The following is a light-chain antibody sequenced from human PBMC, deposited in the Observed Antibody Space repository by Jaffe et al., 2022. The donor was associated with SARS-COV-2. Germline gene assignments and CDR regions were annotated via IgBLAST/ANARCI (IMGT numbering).Light chain of an antibody. CDR2: QAS. CDR1: EGINRW. J-gene: IGKJ1*01. V-gene: IGKV1-5*01. Sequence: DVQMTQSPSTLSASVGDRVTITCRASEGINRWLAWYQQKPGRAPKLLIYQASIVESGVPPGLSGSGSGTEFTLTISSLRPDDFGTYYCQQYNTDPWTFGQGTKVEIK. CDR3: QQYNTDPWT.